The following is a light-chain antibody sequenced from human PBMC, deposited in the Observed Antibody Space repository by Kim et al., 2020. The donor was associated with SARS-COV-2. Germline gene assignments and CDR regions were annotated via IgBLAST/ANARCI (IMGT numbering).Light chain of an antibody. Sequence: NFMLTQPHSVSESPGKTVTISCTRSSGSIASNYVQWYQQRPGSAPTTVIYEDNQRPSGVPDRFSGSIDSSSNSASLTISGLKTEDEADYSCQSYDSSNSWVFGGGTQLTVL. V-gene: IGLV6-57*04. CDR1: SGSIASNY. CDR2: EDN. CDR3: QSYDSSNSWV. J-gene: IGLJ3*02.